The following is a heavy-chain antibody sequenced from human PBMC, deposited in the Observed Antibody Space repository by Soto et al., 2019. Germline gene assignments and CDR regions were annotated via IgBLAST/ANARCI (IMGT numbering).Heavy chain of an antibody. V-gene: IGHV3-33*01. CDR1: VFIVSNYG. J-gene: IGHJ2*01. Sequence: GGSLRPSCAASVFIVSNYGMHWVRQAPGKWLEWVAVIWYDGSHESYADSVKGRFTISRDNSKNTLFLQMNSLRAEDTAVYYCARDRYSYDSRAYQGVDWYFDLWGRGTLVTVSS. D-gene: IGHD3-22*01. CDR3: ARDRYSYDSRAYQGVDWYFDL. CDR2: IWYDGSHE.